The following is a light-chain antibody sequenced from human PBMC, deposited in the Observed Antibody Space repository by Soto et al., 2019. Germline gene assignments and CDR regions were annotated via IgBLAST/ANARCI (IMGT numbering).Light chain of an antibody. CDR2: KAS. J-gene: IGKJ4*01. Sequence: DIQMTQSPSTLSASVGDRVTITCRASQSISSWLAWYQQKPGKAPNLLIYKASTLESRVPTRFSCSGSGTDFTLTVSSLQPDDFATYYYQQYDIYPLTFGGGTKVEIK. V-gene: IGKV1-5*03. CDR3: QQYDIYPLT. CDR1: QSISSW.